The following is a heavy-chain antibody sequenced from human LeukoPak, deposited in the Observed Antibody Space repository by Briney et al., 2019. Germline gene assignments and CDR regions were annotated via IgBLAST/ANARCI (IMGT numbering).Heavy chain of an antibody. D-gene: IGHD5-24*01. CDR1: GFTFSRYA. J-gene: IGHJ4*02. CDR3: AKDLIVSGTATILDY. Sequence: GKSLRLSCAASGFTFSRYAMHWVRQAPGKGLEWVAVISYDASYKNYADSVKGRFTISRDNSKNTVYLQMNSLRAEDTAVYYCAKDLIVSGTATILDYWGQGTLVTVSS. CDR2: ISYDASYK. V-gene: IGHV3-30*04.